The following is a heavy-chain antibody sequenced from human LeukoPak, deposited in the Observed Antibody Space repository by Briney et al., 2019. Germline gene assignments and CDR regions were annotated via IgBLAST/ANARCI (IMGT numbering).Heavy chain of an antibody. CDR1: GGSISSSSYY. J-gene: IGHJ4*02. CDR3: ARVVDTAMVCDY. Sequence: MPSETLSLTCTVSGGSISSSSYYWGWIRQPPGKGLEWIGSIYYSGSTYYNPSLKSRVTISVDTSKKQFSLKLSSVTAADTAVYYCARVVDTAMVCDYWGQGTLVTVSS. CDR2: IYYSGST. V-gene: IGHV4-39*01. D-gene: IGHD5-18*01.